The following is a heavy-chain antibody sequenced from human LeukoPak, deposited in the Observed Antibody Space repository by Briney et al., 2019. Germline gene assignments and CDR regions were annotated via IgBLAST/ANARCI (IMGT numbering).Heavy chain of an antibody. CDR1: GFTFSSYA. CDR3: AKPLRGYSYGYFDY. CDR2: ISYDGSNK. Sequence: GGSLRLSCAASGFTFSSYAMSWVRQAPGKGLEWVAVISYDGSNKYYADSVKGRFTISRDNSKNTLYLQMNSLRAEDTAVYYCAKPLRGYSYGYFDYWGQGTLVTVSS. D-gene: IGHD5-18*01. J-gene: IGHJ4*02. V-gene: IGHV3-30*18.